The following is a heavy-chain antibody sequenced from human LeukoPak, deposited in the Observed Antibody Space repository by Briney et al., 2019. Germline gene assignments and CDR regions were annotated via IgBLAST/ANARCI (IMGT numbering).Heavy chain of an antibody. D-gene: IGHD6-6*01. Sequence: SETLSLTRTVSGGSISSYYWSWIRQPAGKGLEWIGRIYTSGSTNYNPSLKSRVTMSVDTSKNQFSLKLSSVTAADTAVYYCARGISSEWYSSSSGPPENWFDPWGQGTLVTVSS. CDR2: IYTSGST. J-gene: IGHJ5*02. V-gene: IGHV4-4*07. CDR1: GGSISSYY. CDR3: ARGISSEWYSSSSGPPENWFDP.